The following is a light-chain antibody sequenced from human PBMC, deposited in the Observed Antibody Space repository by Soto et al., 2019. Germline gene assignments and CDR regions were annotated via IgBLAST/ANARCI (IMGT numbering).Light chain of an antibody. CDR1: SSDVGGYNY. V-gene: IGLV2-8*01. J-gene: IGLJ1*01. CDR2: EVY. CDR3: SSYGGTNIYV. Sequence: QSALTQPPSASGSPGQSVTISCTGTSSDVGGYNYVSWYQHHPGKAPKLIIYEVYKRPSGVPDRFSGSKSGNTAALTVSGPRAEDEADYYCSSYGGTNIYVLGTGTKVTLL.